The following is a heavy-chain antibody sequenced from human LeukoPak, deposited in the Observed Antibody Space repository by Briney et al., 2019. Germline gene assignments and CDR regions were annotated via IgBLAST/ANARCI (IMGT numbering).Heavy chain of an antibody. D-gene: IGHD3-10*01. J-gene: IGHJ4*02. V-gene: IGHV4-34*01. Sequence: SETLSLTRAVYGGSFSGYYWSWIRQPPGKGLEWIGEINHSGSTNYNPSLKSRVTISVDTSKNQFSLKLSSVTAADTAVYYCARGRAYYPIGYWGQGTLVTVSS. CDR1: GGSFSGYY. CDR3: ARGRAYYPIGY. CDR2: INHSGST.